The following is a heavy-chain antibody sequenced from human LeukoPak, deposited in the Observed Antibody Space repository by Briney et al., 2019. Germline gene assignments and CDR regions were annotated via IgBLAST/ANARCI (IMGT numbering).Heavy chain of an antibody. Sequence: SETLSLTXIVSGGSISSGSYYWSWIRQPAGKGLEWIGRIYTCGSTNYNPSLKSRVTISVDTSKNQFYLKLSSVTAADTAVYYCASLRRVTVTNSYNWFDPWGQRTLVTVSS. V-gene: IGHV4-61*02. J-gene: IGHJ5*02. CDR1: GGSISSGSYY. CDR2: IYTCGST. D-gene: IGHD4-17*01. CDR3: ASLRRVTVTNSYNWFDP.